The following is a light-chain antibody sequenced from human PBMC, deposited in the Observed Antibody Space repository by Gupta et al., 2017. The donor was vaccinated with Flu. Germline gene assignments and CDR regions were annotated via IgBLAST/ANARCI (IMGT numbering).Light chain of an antibody. Sequence: QPVVTQEPSVTVSPGGTVTLTCASSTGAVTRGFYPNWLQQKPGQVPRTLIYIADNRHSWTPDRFSGSSFGGKAVLTLSDVQTDDEADYYCLLSSGGAWVFGGGTKLIV. CDR2: IAD. CDR3: LLSSGGAWV. J-gene: IGLJ3*02. V-gene: IGLV7-43*01. CDR1: TGAVTRGFY.